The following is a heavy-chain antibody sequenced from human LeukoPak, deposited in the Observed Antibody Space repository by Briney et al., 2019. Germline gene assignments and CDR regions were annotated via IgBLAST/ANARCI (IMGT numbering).Heavy chain of an antibody. CDR1: GGSISSYY. Sequence: SETLSLTCTVSGGSISSYYWSWIRQPPGKGLEWIGYICYSGSTNYNPSLKSRVTISVDTSKNQFSLKLSSVTAADTAVYYCARESKDFWSGSKYGMDVWGQGTTVTVSS. J-gene: IGHJ6*02. CDR3: ARESKDFWSGSKYGMDV. V-gene: IGHV4-59*01. D-gene: IGHD3-3*01. CDR2: ICYSGST.